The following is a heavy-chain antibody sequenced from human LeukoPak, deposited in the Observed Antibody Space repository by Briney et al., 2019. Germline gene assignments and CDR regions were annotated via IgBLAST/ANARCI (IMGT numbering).Heavy chain of an antibody. CDR2: INPNSGGT. Sequence: ASVKVSCKASGYTFTGYYMHWVRQAPGQGLEWMGWINPNSGGTNYAQKFQGRVTMTRDTSISTAYMELSRLRSDDTAVYYCARVYNIEDHFDYWGQGTLVTVSS. J-gene: IGHJ4*02. V-gene: IGHV1-2*02. CDR1: GYTFTGYY. CDR3: ARVYNIEDHFDY. D-gene: IGHD1-14*01.